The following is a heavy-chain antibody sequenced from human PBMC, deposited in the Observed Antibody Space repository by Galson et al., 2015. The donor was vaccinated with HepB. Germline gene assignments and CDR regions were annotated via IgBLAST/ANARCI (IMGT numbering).Heavy chain of an antibody. Sequence: ETLSLTCTVSGASISSYYWSWIRQPAGKGLEWIGRVYSTGSTNYNPSLKSRIAMSVDTSKKQVSLQLRSVTAADTAVYYCAGNKYFDLWGQGTLVTVSS. J-gene: IGHJ4*02. CDR2: VYSTGST. CDR1: GASISSYY. CDR3: AGNKYFDL. V-gene: IGHV4-4*07. D-gene: IGHD1/OR15-1a*01.